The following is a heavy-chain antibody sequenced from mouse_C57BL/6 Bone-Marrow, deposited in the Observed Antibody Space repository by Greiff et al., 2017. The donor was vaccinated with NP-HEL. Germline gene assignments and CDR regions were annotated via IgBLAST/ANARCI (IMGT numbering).Heavy chain of an antibody. J-gene: IGHJ3*01. Sequence: VHLVESGAELVRPGASVTLSCKASGYTFTDYEMHWVKQTPVHGLEWIGAIDPETGGTAYNQKFKGKAILTADKSSSTAYMELRSLTSEDSAVYYCTDYYGSSYGAYWGQGTLVTVSA. CDR3: TDYYGSSYGAY. D-gene: IGHD1-1*01. CDR1: GYTFTDYE. V-gene: IGHV1-15*01. CDR2: IDPETGGT.